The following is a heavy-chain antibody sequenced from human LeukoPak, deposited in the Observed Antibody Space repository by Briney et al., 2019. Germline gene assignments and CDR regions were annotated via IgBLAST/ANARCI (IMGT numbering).Heavy chain of an antibody. Sequence: SETLSLTCTVSGGSISSGSYYWGWIRQPPGKGLEWIGSIYYSGSTYYNPSLKSRVTISVDTSKNQFSLKLSSVTAADTAVYYCASYHRDIVATIGIDYWGQGTLVTVSS. V-gene: IGHV4-39*01. CDR3: ASYHRDIVATIGIDY. J-gene: IGHJ4*02. D-gene: IGHD5-12*01. CDR2: IYYSGST. CDR1: GGSISSGSYY.